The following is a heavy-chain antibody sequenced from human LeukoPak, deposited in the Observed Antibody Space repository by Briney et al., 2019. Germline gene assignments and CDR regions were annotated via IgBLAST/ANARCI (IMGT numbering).Heavy chain of an antibody. V-gene: IGHV4-4*07. Sequence: SETLSLTCTVSGGTISSYYWSWIRQSAGKGLEWIGRIYTSGSTNYNPSFKSRVTMSVDTSKNQFSLKLSSVIAADTAVYYCARDSHFDSSGYYNFDYWGQGTLVTVSS. CDR2: IYTSGST. CDR3: ARDSHFDSSGYYNFDY. J-gene: IGHJ4*02. D-gene: IGHD3-22*01. CDR1: GGTISSYY.